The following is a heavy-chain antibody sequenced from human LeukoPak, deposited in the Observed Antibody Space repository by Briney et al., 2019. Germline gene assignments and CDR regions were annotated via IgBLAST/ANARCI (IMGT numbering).Heavy chain of an antibody. J-gene: IGHJ4*02. CDR1: GGSFSGYY. V-gene: IGHV4-34*01. CDR3: ARRDYGDSGYFFDY. Sequence: SETLSLTCAVYGGSFSGYYWSWIRQPPGKGLEWIGEINHSGSTNYNPSLKSRVTISVDTSKNQFSLKLSSVTAADTAVYYCARRDYGDSGYFFDYWGQGTLVTVSS. CDR2: INHSGST. D-gene: IGHD4-17*01.